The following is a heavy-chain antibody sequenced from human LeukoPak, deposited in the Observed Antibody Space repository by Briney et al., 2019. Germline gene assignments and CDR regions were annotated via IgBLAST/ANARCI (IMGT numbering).Heavy chain of an antibody. CDR1: GFTFSSYA. CDR2: ISYDGSNK. V-gene: IGHV3-30*04. D-gene: IGHD2-2*01. Sequence: GGSLRLSCAASGFTFSSYAMHWVRQAPGKGLEWVAVISYDGSNKYYADSVKGRFTISRDNSKNTLYLQMNSLRAEDTAVYYCAKSPYCSSTSCRPFDYWGQGTLVTVSS. J-gene: IGHJ4*02. CDR3: AKSPYCSSTSCRPFDY.